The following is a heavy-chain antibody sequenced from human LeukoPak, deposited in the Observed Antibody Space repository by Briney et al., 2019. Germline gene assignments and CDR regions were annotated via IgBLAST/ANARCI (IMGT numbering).Heavy chain of an antibody. CDR1: GFIFSTYS. CDR3: ANGDGQYYFDY. CDR2: ISSSTAYT. Sequence: PGGSLRLSCAASGFIFSTYSMTWVRQAPGKGLEWVASISSSTAYTSYADSVKGRFTISRDNAKNSLYLQMNSLRAEDTAMYYCANGDGQYYFDYWGQGTLVTVSS. V-gene: IGHV3-21*01. D-gene: IGHD5-24*01. J-gene: IGHJ4*02.